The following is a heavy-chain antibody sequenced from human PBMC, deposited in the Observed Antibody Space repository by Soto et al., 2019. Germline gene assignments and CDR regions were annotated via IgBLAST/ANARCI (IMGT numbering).Heavy chain of an antibody. CDR2: IDWDDDK. D-gene: IGHD4-17*01. CDR1: GFSLSTSGMC. J-gene: IGHJ6*02. CDR3: ARILDYGDSPDYSYYYGMDV. Sequence: SGPTLVNPTQTLTLTCTFSGFSLSTSGMCVSWIRQPPGKALEWLARIDWDDDKYYSTSLKTRLTISKDTSKNQVVLTMTNMDPVDTATYYCARILDYGDSPDYSYYYGMDVWGQGTTVTVSS. V-gene: IGHV2-70*11.